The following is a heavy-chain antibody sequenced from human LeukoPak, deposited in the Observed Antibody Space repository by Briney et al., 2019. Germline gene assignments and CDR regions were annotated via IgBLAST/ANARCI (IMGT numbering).Heavy chain of an antibody. Sequence: ASVKVSCKASGYTFTGYYMHWVRQAPGQGLEWMGWINPNSGGTNYAQKFQGRVTMTRDTSISTAYMELSRLRSDDTAVYNCARDFGGQTHPDDYWGQGTLVTVSS. J-gene: IGHJ4*02. CDR3: ARDFGGQTHPDDY. V-gene: IGHV1-2*02. CDR1: GYTFTGYY. CDR2: INPNSGGT. D-gene: IGHD1-14*01.